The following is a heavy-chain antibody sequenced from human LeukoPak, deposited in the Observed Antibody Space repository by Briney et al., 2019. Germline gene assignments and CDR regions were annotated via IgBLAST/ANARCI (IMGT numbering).Heavy chain of an antibody. D-gene: IGHD3-3*01. CDR1: GGFISSYY. V-gene: IGHV4-59*08. CDR2: IYYSGST. CDR3: ARISTIFGASYVD. J-gene: IGHJ4*02. Sequence: SETLSLTCTVSGGFISSYYWSWIRQPPGKGLEWIGYIYYSGSTNYNPSLKSRVTISVDTSKNQFSLKLSSVTAADTAVYYCARISTIFGASYVDWGQGTLVTVSS.